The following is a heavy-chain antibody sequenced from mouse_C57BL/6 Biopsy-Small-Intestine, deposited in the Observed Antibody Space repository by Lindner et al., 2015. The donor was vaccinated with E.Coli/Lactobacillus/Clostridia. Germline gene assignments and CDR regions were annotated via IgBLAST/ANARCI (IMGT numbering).Heavy chain of an antibody. J-gene: IGHJ4*01. CDR2: VNPNGGGT. Sequence: SVKVSCKASGYTFTGYYVHWVRQAPEQGLEWMGWVNPNGGGTNYAQKFQGRVTMARDTSITTAYMELSGLTSDDTAVYYCARESGTAEAGSRKFDYWGPGTLVTVSS. CDR1: GYTFTGYY. CDR3: ARESGTAEAGSRKFDY. V-gene: IGHV14-2*02. D-gene: IGHD3-3*01.